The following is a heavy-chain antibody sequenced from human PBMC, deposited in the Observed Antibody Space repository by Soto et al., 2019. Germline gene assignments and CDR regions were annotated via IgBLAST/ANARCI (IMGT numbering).Heavy chain of an antibody. CDR3: ARNYYDSSGYYPGPLL. CDR2: INAGNGNT. J-gene: IGHJ4*02. Sequence: GASVKVSCKASGYTFTSYAMHWVRQAPGQRLEWMGWINAGNGNTKYSQKFQGRVTITRDTSASTAYMELSSLRSEDTAVYYCARNYYDSSGYYPGPLLWGQGTLVTVS. V-gene: IGHV1-3*01. CDR1: GYTFTSYA. D-gene: IGHD3-22*01.